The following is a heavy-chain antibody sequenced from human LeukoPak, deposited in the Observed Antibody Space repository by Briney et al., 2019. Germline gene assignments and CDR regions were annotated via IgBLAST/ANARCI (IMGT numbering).Heavy chain of an antibody. CDR2: TSWNSGSI. V-gene: IGHV3-9*01. D-gene: IGHD4-17*01. CDR1: VFIFDDYA. Sequence: PGGSLRLSCAASVFIFDDYAMHWVRHAPGKGLEGVSGTSWNSGSIGYADSVKGRFTISRDNAKNSLYLQMHSLRAEDTALYYCAKSPGYGDYEFDYWGQETLVTVSS. J-gene: IGHJ4*02. CDR3: AKSPGYGDYEFDY.